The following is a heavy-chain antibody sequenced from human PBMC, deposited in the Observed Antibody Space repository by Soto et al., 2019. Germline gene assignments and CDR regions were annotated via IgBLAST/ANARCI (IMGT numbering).Heavy chain of an antibody. J-gene: IGHJ3*02. CDR2: MNPNSGNT. CDR1: GYTFTSYD. CDR3: ARDEGASSGWYFAFDI. D-gene: IGHD6-19*01. V-gene: IGHV1-8*01. Sequence: ASVKVSCKASGYTFTSYDINWVRQATGQGLEWMGWMNPNSGNTGYAQKFQGRVTMTRNTSISTAYMELSSLRSDDTAVYYCARDEGASSGWYFAFDIWGQGTMVTVSS.